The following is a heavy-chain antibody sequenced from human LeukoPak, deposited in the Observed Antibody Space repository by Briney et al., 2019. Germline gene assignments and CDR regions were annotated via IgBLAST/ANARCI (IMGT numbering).Heavy chain of an antibody. CDR3: ARVKEDIAAAGSAGMDV. V-gene: IGHV1-46*01. CDR2: INPSGGST. D-gene: IGHD6-13*01. J-gene: IGHJ6*02. CDR1: GYTFTSYY. Sequence: GASVTVSCKASGYTFTSYYMHWVRQAPGQGLEWMGIINPSGGSTSYAQKFQGRVTMTRDTSTSTVYMELSSLRSEDTAVYYCARVKEDIAAAGSAGMDVWGQGTTVTVSS.